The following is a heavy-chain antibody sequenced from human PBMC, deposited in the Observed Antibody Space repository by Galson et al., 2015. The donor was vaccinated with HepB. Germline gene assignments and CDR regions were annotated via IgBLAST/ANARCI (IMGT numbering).Heavy chain of an antibody. J-gene: IGHJ4*02. CDR2: ISYDGSNK. CDR1: GFIFNSYA. D-gene: IGHD6-19*01. Sequence: SLRLSCAASGFIFNSYAMTWVRQASGKGLEWVAFISYDGSNKYYADSVKGRFTISRDNSKNTLYLQMNSLRPEDTAVYYCAREPYSSGWSKRGRYFDYWGQGALVTVSS. CDR3: AREPYSSGWSKRGRYFDY. V-gene: IGHV3-30-3*01.